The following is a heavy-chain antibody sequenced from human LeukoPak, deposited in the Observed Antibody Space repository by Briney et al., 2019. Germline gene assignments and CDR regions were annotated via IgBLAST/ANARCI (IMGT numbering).Heavy chain of an antibody. CDR1: GFTFGDYY. D-gene: IGHD3-22*01. V-gene: IGHV3-30-3*01. Sequence: GGSLRLSCVASGFTFGDYYMTWIRQAPGKGLEWVAVISYDGSNKYYADSVKGRFTISRDNSKNTLYLQMNSLRAEDTAVYYCARELGVGVIGDAFDIWGQGTVVTVSS. CDR2: ISYDGSNK. J-gene: IGHJ3*02. CDR3: ARELGVGVIGDAFDI.